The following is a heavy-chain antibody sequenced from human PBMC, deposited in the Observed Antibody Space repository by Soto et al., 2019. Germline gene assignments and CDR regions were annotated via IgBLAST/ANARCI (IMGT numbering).Heavy chain of an antibody. D-gene: IGHD2-15*01. Sequence: QVQLQESGPGLVKPSGTLSLTCAVSGGSISSSNWWSWVRQPPGKGLEWIGEIYHSGSTNYNPSLKSRVTKSVDKSKNQFSLKLSSVTAADTAVYYCARDFGQGGSWPQNYYYYGMDVWGQGTTVTVSS. CDR3: ARDFGQGGSWPQNYYYYGMDV. CDR1: GGSISSSNW. J-gene: IGHJ6*02. CDR2: IYHSGST. V-gene: IGHV4-4*02.